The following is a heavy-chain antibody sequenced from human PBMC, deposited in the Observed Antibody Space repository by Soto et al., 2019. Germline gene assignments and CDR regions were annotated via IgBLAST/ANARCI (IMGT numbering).Heavy chain of an antibody. CDR3: AASIFYYGMDV. V-gene: IGHV5-51*01. Sequence: GGSLQISCNGVGYTFTNYWIGWVRQMPGKGPEWMGIIYPGDSDTKYNPSFQGQVTISADKSITTTYLQWSSLKASDTAIYYCAASIFYYGMDVWGQGTTVTVSS. J-gene: IGHJ6*02. CDR2: IYPGDSDT. CDR1: GYTFTNYW.